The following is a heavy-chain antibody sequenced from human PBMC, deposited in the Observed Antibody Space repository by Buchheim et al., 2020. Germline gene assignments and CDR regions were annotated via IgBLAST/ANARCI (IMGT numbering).Heavy chain of an antibody. CDR1: GASISTYS. D-gene: IGHD3-10*01. J-gene: IGHJ4*02. CDR2: IYYSGNT. CDR3: ARGNYYSSGSYDY. V-gene: IGHV4-59*01. Sequence: QVQLQESGPGLVKPSETLSLTCTVSGASISTYSWSWIRQPPGKGLEWIGYIYYSGNTHYNPSLKSRVTISIHTSKNQFSLRLTSVNAADTAVYYCARGNYYSSGSYDYWGQGTL.